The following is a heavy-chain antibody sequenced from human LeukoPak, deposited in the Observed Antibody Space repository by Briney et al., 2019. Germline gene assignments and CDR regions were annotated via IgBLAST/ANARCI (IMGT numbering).Heavy chain of an antibody. CDR3: ARPAEERYYYYGMDV. J-gene: IGHJ6*02. V-gene: IGHV1-3*01. CDR2: INAGNGNT. Sequence: QAAXXXXEXXGWINAGNGNTKYSQKFQGRVTITRDTSASTAYMELSSLRSEDTAVYYCARPAEERYYYYGMDVWGQGTTVTVSS.